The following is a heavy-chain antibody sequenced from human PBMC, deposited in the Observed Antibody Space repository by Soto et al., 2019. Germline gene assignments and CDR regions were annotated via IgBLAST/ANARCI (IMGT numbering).Heavy chain of an antibody. J-gene: IGHJ3*02. Sequence: PGGSLRLSCAASGFTFSDYYMSWIRQAPGKGLERVSYISSSGSTIYYADSVKGRFTISRDNAKNSLYLQMNSLRAEDTAVYYCARDSDILTGYYASVSGAFDIWGQGTMVTVSS. CDR1: GFTFSDYY. CDR3: ARDSDILTGYYASVSGAFDI. CDR2: ISSSGSTI. V-gene: IGHV3-11*01. D-gene: IGHD3-9*01.